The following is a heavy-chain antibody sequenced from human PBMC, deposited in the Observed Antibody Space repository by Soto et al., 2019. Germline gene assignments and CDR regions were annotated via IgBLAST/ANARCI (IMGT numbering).Heavy chain of an antibody. CDR1: GCTFTSYG. J-gene: IGHJ3*02. CDR3: ARDGQWLVTDAFDI. CDR2: ISAYNGNT. Sequence: ASVKVSCKASGCTFTSYGISWVRQAPGQGLEWMGWISAYNGNTNYAQKLQGRVTMTTDTSTSTAYMELRSLRSDDTAVYYCARDGQWLVTDAFDIWGQGTMVTVSS. V-gene: IGHV1-18*01. D-gene: IGHD6-19*01.